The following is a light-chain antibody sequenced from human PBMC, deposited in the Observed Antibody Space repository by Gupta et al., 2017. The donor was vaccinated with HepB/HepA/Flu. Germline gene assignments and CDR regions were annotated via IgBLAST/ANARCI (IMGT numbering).Light chain of an antibody. V-gene: IGKV3-20*01. J-gene: IGKJ3*01. CDR1: QSVSSNY. CDR3: QQFSNSQFT. Sequence: EIVLTQPPGTLFWSPGERTTLSCRASQSVSSNYLAWYQQKPGQAPKLLIYGASSRATGIPDRFSGSGSGTDFTLTISRLEPEDFAVYYCQQFSNSQFTFGPGTKVDIK. CDR2: GAS.